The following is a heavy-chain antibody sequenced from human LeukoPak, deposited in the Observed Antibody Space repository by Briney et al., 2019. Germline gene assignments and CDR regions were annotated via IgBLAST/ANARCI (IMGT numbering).Heavy chain of an antibody. V-gene: IGHV3-23*01. CDR2: ISGSGGST. J-gene: IGHJ4*02. CDR3: AKELLYDSSGYSFG. Sequence: QAGGSLRLSCAASGFTFSSYAMSWVRQAPGKGLEWVSAISGSGGSTYYADSVKGRFTISRDNSKNTLYLQMNSLRAEDTAVYYCAKELLYDSSGYSFGWGQGTLVTVSS. D-gene: IGHD3-22*01. CDR1: GFTFSSYA.